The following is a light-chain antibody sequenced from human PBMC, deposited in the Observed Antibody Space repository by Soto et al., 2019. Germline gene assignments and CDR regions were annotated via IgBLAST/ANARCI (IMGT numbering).Light chain of an antibody. CDR1: QSVSSN. CDR3: QQYKSWPT. J-gene: IGKJ1*01. CDR2: GAS. V-gene: IGKV3-15*01. Sequence: IVMTQSPATLSVSPGERATLSCRASQSVSSNLAWYQQKPGQAPSLLIYGASTRATGIPVRFSGSGYGTDFTLTISSLQSEDFAVYYCQQYKSWPTFGQGTKVEIK.